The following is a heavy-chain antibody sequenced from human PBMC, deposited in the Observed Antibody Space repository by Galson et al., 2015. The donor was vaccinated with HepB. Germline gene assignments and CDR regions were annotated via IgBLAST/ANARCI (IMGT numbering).Heavy chain of an antibody. CDR3: AKVYSYGKDAYYYYGMDV. CDR1: GFTFSSYG. Sequence: SLRLSCAASGFTFSSYGMHWVRQAPGKGLEWVAVISYDGSNKYYADSVKGRFTISRDNSKNTLYLQMNSLRAEDTAVYYCAKVYSYGKDAYYYYGMDVWGQGTTVTVSS. D-gene: IGHD5-18*01. CDR2: ISYDGSNK. J-gene: IGHJ6*02. V-gene: IGHV3-30*18.